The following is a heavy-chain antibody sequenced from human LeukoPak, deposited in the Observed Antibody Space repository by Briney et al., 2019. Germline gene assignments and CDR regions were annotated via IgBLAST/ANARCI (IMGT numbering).Heavy chain of an antibody. CDR3: ATTYSSGWSPAVYYFDY. J-gene: IGHJ4*02. CDR1: GFTFSSYA. D-gene: IGHD6-19*01. V-gene: IGHV3-23*01. Sequence: GGSLRLSCAASGFTFSSYAMSWVRQAPGKGLEWVSAISGSGGSTYYADSVKGRFTISRDNSKNTLYLQMNSLRAEDTAVYYCATTYSSGWSPAVYYFDYWGQETLVTVSS. CDR2: ISGSGGST.